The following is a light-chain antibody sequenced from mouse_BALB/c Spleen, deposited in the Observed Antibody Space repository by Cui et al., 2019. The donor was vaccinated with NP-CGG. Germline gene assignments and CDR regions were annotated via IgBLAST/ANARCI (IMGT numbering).Light chain of an antibody. CDR2: GTN. J-gene: IGLJ1*01. V-gene: IGLV1*01. Sequence: QAVVTQESALTTSPGETVTLTCRPSSGAVTISNYANGVQEKPDHLFTGLIGGTNNRAPGVPARFSGSLIGDKAALTITGAQPEDEAIYFCALWYSNHWVFGGGTKLTVL. CDR1: SGAVTISNY. CDR3: ALWYSNHWV.